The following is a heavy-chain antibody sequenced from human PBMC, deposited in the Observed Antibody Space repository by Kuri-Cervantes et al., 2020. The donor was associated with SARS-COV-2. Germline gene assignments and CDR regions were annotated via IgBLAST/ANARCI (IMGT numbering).Heavy chain of an antibody. Sequence: GESLKISCAASGFTFSDYYMSWIRQAPGKGLEWVSSISSSSSYIYYADSVKGRFTISRDNAKNSLYLQMNSLRAEDTAVYYCASPSSGYSGGFDYWGQGTLVTVSS. D-gene: IGHD3-22*01. CDR3: ASPSSGYSGGFDY. CDR2: ISSSSSYI. CDR1: GFTFSDYY. V-gene: IGHV3-11*06. J-gene: IGHJ4*02.